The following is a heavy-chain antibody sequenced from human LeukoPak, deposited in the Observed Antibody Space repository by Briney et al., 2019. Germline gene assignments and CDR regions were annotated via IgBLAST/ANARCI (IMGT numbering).Heavy chain of an antibody. D-gene: IGHD3-22*01. Sequence: PSETLSLTCTVSGGSISSYYWSWIRQPPGKGLEWIGYIYYSGSTNYNPPLKSRVTISVDTSKNQFSLKLSSVAAADTAVYYCATIPTKRIYYDSSGWVYWGQGTLVTVSS. CDR2: IYYSGST. V-gene: IGHV4-59*01. J-gene: IGHJ4*02. CDR3: ATIPTKRIYYDSSGWVY. CDR1: GGSISSYY.